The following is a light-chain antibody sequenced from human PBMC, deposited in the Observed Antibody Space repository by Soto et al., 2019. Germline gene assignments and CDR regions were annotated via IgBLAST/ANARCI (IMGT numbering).Light chain of an antibody. CDR1: QHISRY. V-gene: IGKV1-33*01. CDR3: QQYDDLPIT. CDR2: DAS. J-gene: IGKJ5*01. Sequence: DLQMTQSPSSLSASVGDRVTITCQASQHISRYLTWYQHRPGKAPKLLIYDASNLEAGVPSRFSGSGSGTDFSFTISSLQPEDIATYYCQQYDDLPITFGQGTRLEIK.